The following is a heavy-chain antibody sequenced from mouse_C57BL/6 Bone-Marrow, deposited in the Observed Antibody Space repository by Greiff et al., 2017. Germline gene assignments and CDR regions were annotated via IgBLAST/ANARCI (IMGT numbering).Heavy chain of an antibody. J-gene: IGHJ2*01. V-gene: IGHV14-2*01. Sequence: EVQLQQSGAELVKPGASVKLSCTASGFNIKDYYMHWVKQRTEQGLEWIGRIDPEDGETKYAPKFLGKATITADTSSNTAYLQLSSLTSEDTAVYYCARTGPYYFDYWGEGTTLTVSS. D-gene: IGHD4-1*01. CDR3: ARTGPYYFDY. CDR1: GFNIKDYY. CDR2: IDPEDGET.